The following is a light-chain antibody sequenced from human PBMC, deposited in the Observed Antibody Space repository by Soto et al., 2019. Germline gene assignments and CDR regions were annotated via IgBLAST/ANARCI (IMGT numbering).Light chain of an antibody. CDR2: GAS. CDR3: QQYGSSPLWT. CDR1: QSVSSSY. J-gene: IGKJ1*01. Sequence: EIVLTQSPGTLSLSPGERATLSCRASQSVSSSYLAWYQQKPGQAPRLLIYGASSRATGIPDRFSGSGSGTEFTVTISRLEPEDFAVYYCQQYGSSPLWTFGQGTKVEIK. V-gene: IGKV3-20*01.